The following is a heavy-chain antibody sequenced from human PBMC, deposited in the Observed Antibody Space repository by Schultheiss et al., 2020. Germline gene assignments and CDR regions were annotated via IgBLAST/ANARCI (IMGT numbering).Heavy chain of an antibody. D-gene: IGHD3-10*01. CDR2: IIPIFGTA. CDR3: ARTYGSGLYYYGMDV. CDR1: GGTFSSYA. J-gene: IGHJ6*02. Sequence: SVKVSCKASGGTFSSYAISWVRQAPGQGLEWMGGIIPIFGTANYAQKFQGRVTITADKSTSTAYMELSSLRSEDTAVYYCARTYGSGLYYYGMDVWGQGTTVTVSS. V-gene: IGHV1-69*06.